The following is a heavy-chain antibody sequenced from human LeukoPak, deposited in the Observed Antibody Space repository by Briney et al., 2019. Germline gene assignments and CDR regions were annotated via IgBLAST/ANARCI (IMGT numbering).Heavy chain of an antibody. CDR1: GFPFSDYY. Sequence: GALRLSCAASGFPFSDYYMSWIRQAPGKGLEWVSYISSSGSTIYYADPVKGRFTISRDNAKNSLYLQMNSLRAEDTAVYYCARDSHAAGYYDSSGYYDYWGQGTLVTVSS. CDR3: ARDSHAAGYYDSSGYYDY. J-gene: IGHJ4*02. D-gene: IGHD3-22*01. V-gene: IGHV3-11*01. CDR2: ISSSGSTI.